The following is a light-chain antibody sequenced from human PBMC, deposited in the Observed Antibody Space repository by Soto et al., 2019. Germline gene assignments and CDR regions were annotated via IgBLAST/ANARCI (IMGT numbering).Light chain of an antibody. CDR3: QQYNNWRWT. J-gene: IGKJ1*01. CDR2: GAS. CDR1: QSVSSN. Sequence: ESVITQSPSTLSVSPGERATLSCRASQSVSSNLAWYQQKPGQAPRLLIYGASTRATGIPARFSGSGSGTEFTLTISSLQSEDFAVYYCQQYNNWRWTFGQGTKVDIK. V-gene: IGKV3-15*01.